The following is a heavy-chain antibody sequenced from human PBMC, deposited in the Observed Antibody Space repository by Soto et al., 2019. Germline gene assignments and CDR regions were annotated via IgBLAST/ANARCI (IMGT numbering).Heavy chain of an antibody. CDR1: GYTLTELS. D-gene: IGHD2-2*03. CDR3: ARVGIVVVPAATVYRYYGMDV. V-gene: IGHV1-69*13. CDR2: IIPIFGTA. J-gene: IGHJ6*02. Sequence: GASVKVSCKVSGYTLTELSMHWVRQAPGKGLEWMGGIIPIFGTANYAQKFQGRVTITADESTSTAYMELSSLRSEDTAVYYCARVGIVVVPAATVYRYYGMDVWGQGITVTVSS.